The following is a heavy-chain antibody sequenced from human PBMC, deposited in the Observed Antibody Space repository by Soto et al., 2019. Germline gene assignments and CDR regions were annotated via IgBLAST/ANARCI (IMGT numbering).Heavy chain of an antibody. CDR1: GYTFTAYY. CDR2: INPNGGGT. J-gene: IGHJ4*02. CDR3: ARAVHTMIQGVRFRVDQ. Sequence: QVQLVQSGAEMKKPGASVKVSCEASGYTFTAYYIHWVRQAPGQGLEWMGWINPNGGGTKYAQKFQGRDTMTRETSINTAYMERTRLTSDVTAVYYCARAVHTMIQGVRFRVDQWGQGTLVTVSS. D-gene: IGHD3-10*01. V-gene: IGHV1-2*02.